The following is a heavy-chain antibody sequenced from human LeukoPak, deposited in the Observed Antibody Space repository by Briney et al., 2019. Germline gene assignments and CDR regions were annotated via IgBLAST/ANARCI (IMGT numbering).Heavy chain of an antibody. CDR3: ARGSLRYFDWLLPQFDY. Sequence: GGSLRLSCAASGFTFSSYWMNWARQAPGKGLEWVASINHNGNVNYYVDSVKGRFTISRDNAKNSLYLQMSNLRAEDTAVYYCARGSLRYFDWLLPQFDYWGQGTLVTVSS. D-gene: IGHD3-9*01. V-gene: IGHV3-7*03. J-gene: IGHJ4*02. CDR1: GFTFSSYW. CDR2: INHNGNVN.